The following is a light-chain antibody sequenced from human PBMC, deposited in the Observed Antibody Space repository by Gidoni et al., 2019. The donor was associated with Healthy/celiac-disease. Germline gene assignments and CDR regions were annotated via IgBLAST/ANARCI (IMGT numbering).Light chain of an antibody. J-gene: IGLJ3*02. V-gene: IGLV1-40*01. Sequence: QSVLTQPPSVSGSPGQRVTISCTGSRPNIGAGYDVHWYQQLPGTAPKLLLYGNSNRPSGVPDRFSGSKSGTSASLAITGLQAEDEADYYCQSYDSSLSGWVFGGGTKLTVL. CDR3: QSYDSSLSGWV. CDR1: RPNIGAGYD. CDR2: GNS.